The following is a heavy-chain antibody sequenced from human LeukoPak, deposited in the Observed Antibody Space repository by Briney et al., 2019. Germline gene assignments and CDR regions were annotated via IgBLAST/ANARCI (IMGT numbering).Heavy chain of an antibody. CDR1: GFTFSSYA. CDR3: GKTTTGYSSGRNPAWPVDY. Sequence: GGSLRLSCTASGFTFSSYAMYWVRQAPGKGLEWVSGVFGSGGSAHYADSVKGRFTISRDNSQNTVYLQMNSLRAEDTAVYYCGKTTTGYSSGRNPAWPVDYWGQGTLVTVSS. J-gene: IGHJ4*02. D-gene: IGHD6-19*01. CDR2: VFGSGGSA. V-gene: IGHV3-23*01.